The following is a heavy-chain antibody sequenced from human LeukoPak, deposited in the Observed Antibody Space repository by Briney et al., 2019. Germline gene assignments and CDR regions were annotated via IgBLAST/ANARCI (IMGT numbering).Heavy chain of an antibody. V-gene: IGHV5-51*01. D-gene: IGHD4-17*01. CDR1: GYSFTSYW. J-gene: IGHJ6*02. CDR2: IYPGDSET. CDR3: ARHLFQDYGPMDV. Sequence: GESLKISCKGSGYSFTSYWIGWVRQMPGKGLEWIGIIYPGDSETKYNPSFQGQVTISADRSIKTAFLQWRSLKASDTAMYYCARHLFQDYGPMDVWGQGTTVTVFS.